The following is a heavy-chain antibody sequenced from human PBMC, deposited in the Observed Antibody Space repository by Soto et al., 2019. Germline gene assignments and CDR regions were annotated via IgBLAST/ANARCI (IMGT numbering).Heavy chain of an antibody. Sequence: SETLSITCAVYGGSFSGYYWNLIRQPPGKGLEWIGEINDTGSTNYNPSLNSRVTISVDTSKNQFSLNLISVTAADTAVYYCARGGRAPFDPWGQGTLVTVSS. CDR1: GGSFSGYY. CDR3: ARGGRAPFDP. CDR2: INDTGST. V-gene: IGHV4-34*01. J-gene: IGHJ5*02.